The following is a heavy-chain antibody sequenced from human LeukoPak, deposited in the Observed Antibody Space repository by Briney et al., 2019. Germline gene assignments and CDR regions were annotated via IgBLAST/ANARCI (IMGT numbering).Heavy chain of an antibody. CDR1: GGSISSSNW. V-gene: IGHV4-4*02. D-gene: IGHD3-10*01. Sequence: NPSGTLSLTCAVSGGSISSSNWWSWVRQPPGKGLEWIGEIYHSGSTNYNPSLKSRVTISVDKSKNQFSLKLSSVTAADTAVYYCAKTMVRPVGAFDIWGQGTMVTVSS. J-gene: IGHJ3*02. CDR2: IYHSGST. CDR3: AKTMVRPVGAFDI.